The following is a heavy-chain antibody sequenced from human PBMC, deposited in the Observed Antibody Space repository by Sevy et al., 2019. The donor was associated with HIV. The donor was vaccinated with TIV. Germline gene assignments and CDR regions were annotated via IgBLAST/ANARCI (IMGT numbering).Heavy chain of an antibody. CDR2: ISSEGTET. J-gene: IGHJ4*01. Sequence: GGSLRLSCAASGFAFSTHAMHWVRQSPGKGLEWVAVISSEGTETFYAASVEGRFTISRDNSKNTLSLQLNSLRPEDTALYYCARDGGNSVKWYPLYWGHGTLVTVSS. CDR3: ARDGGNSVKWYPLY. CDR1: GFAFSTHA. V-gene: IGHV3-30-3*01. D-gene: IGHD2-2*01.